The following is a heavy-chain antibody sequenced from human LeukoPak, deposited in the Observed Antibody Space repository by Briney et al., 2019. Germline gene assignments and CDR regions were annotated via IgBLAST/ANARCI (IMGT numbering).Heavy chain of an antibody. J-gene: IGHJ3*02. V-gene: IGHV1-69*04. CDR2: IIPILGIA. D-gene: IGHD1-26*01. Sequence: SVKVSCKASGGTFISYAISWVRQAPGQGLEWMGRIIPILGIANYAQKFQGRVTITADKSTSTAYMELSSLRSEDTAVYYCARASIVGATPLAFDIWGQGTMVTVSS. CDR1: GGTFISYA. CDR3: ARASIVGATPLAFDI.